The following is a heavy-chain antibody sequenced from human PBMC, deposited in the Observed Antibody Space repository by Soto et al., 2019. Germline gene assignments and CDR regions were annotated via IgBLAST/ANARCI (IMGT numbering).Heavy chain of an antibody. J-gene: IGHJ4*02. Sequence: ASVKVSCKASGYTFTSYCMHWVRQAPGQGLEWMGIINPSGGSTSYAQKFQGRVTMTRDTSTSTVYMELSSLRSEDTAVYYCARDLFVVVPAAIREFPDYWGQGTLVTVSS. CDR1: GYTFTSYC. CDR3: ARDLFVVVPAAIREFPDY. V-gene: IGHV1-46*01. D-gene: IGHD2-2*02. CDR2: INPSGGST.